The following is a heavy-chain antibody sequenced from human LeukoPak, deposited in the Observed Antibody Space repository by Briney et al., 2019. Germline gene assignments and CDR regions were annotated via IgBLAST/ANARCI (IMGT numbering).Heavy chain of an antibody. D-gene: IGHD5-12*01. CDR2: IIPIFGTA. J-gene: IGHJ4*02. V-gene: IGHV1-69*13. CDR3: ARGIVATITTAFDY. CDR1: GYTFTSYG. Sequence: GASVKVSCKASGYTFTSYGISWVRQAPGQGLEWMGWIIPIFGTANYAQKFQGRVTITADESTSTAYMELSSLRSEDTAVYYCARGIVATITTAFDYWGQGTLVTVSS.